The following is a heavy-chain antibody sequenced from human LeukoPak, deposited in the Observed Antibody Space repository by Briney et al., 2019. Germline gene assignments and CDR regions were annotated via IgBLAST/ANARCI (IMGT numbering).Heavy chain of an antibody. CDR3: ARRGAAAGTFWFDP. D-gene: IGHD6-13*01. CDR1: GGSISSYY. Sequence: SETLSLTCTVSGGSISSYYWSWIRQPPGKGLEWIGYIYYSGSTNYNPSLKSRVTISVDTSKNLFSLKLSSVTAADTAVYYCARRGAAAGTFWFDPWGQGTLVTVSS. CDR2: IYYSGST. J-gene: IGHJ5*02. V-gene: IGHV4-59*01.